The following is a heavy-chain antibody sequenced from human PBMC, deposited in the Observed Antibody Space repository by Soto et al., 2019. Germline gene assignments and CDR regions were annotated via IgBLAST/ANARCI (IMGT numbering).Heavy chain of an antibody. J-gene: IGHJ4*02. CDR3: AHMRASSNLFDF. V-gene: IGHV2-5*01. Sequence: SGPTLVNPTQTLTLTCTFSGFSLNTPGVGVGWIRQPPGKALEWLALNYWNGDKRYSPSLKSRLTVTKDTSKNQVVLTMTNMDPMDTGTYFCAHMRASSNLFDFLGQGSQVNVPS. CDR2: NYWNGDK. CDR1: GFSLNTPGVG. D-gene: IGHD3-10*01.